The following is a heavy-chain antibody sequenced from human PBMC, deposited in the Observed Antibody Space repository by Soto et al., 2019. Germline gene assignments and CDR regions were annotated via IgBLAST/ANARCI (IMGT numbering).Heavy chain of an antibody. Sequence: LQESGPRLVEPSGTLSLTCAVSGVSITRSYWWTWVRQPPGKGLEWIGEIYHTGSTNYNPSLKSRVSISVDDSKNSFSLNLASVTAADTAVYFCARVDVVTTGGRGNCFDVWGQGTTVSVSS. CDR2: IYHTGST. D-gene: IGHD2-2*03. CDR3: ARVDVVTTGGRGNCFDV. CDR1: GVSITRSYW. V-gene: IGHV4-4*02. J-gene: IGHJ3*01.